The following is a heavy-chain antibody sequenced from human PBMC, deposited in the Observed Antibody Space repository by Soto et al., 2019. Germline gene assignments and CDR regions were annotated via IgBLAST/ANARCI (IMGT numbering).Heavy chain of an antibody. CDR1: GGTFSSYA. CDR3: ARAPITMIVVVSWYYFDY. Sequence: SVKVSCKASGGTFSSYAISWVRQAPGQGLEWMGGIIPIFGTANYAQKFQGRVTITADESTSTAYMELSSLRSEDTAVYYCARAPITMIVVVSWYYFDYWGQGTLVTVSS. D-gene: IGHD3-22*01. CDR2: IIPIFGTA. J-gene: IGHJ4*02. V-gene: IGHV1-69*13.